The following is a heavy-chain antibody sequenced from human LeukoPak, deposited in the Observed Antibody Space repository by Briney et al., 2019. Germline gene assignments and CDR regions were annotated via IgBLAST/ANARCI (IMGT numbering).Heavy chain of an antibody. CDR3: ARGAILTGTSL. D-gene: IGHD3-9*01. CDR2: IYYGGSP. J-gene: IGHJ6*04. CDR1: GGYISSYY. Sequence: SETLSLTCTVSGGYISSYYWSWIRQPLGKGLEWIGYIYYGGSPKYNPSLKSRVTISLDTSKSQFSLNLTSVTAADTAMYYCARGAILTGTSLWGKGTTVTISS. V-gene: IGHV4-59*01.